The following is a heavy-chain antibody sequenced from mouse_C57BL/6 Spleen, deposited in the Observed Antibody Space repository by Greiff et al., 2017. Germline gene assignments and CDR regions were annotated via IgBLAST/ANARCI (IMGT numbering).Heavy chain of an antibody. V-gene: IGHV5-12*01. CDR2: ISNGGGST. CDR3: ARDGGDY. Sequence: EVQGVESGGGLVQPGGSLKLSCAASGFTFSDYYMYWVRQTPEKRLEWVAYISNGGGSTYYPDTVKGRFTISRDNAKNTLYLQMSRLKSEDTAMYYCARDGGDYWGQGTTLTVSS. CDR1: GFTFSDYY. J-gene: IGHJ2*01.